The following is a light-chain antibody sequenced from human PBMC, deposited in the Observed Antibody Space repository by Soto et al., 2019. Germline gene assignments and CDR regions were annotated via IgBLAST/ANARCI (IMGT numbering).Light chain of an antibody. CDR3: QHYNTYSTWT. CDR1: QSISSW. CDR2: DAS. V-gene: IGKV1-5*01. J-gene: IGKJ1*01. Sequence: IQMTQSPSTLSAYVGDRVTITCRASQSISSWLSWYQQKPGKAPKLLIYDASSLQSGVPSRFSGSGSGTEFTLTISGLQPDDFATYYCQHYNTYSTWTFGQGTKVDIK.